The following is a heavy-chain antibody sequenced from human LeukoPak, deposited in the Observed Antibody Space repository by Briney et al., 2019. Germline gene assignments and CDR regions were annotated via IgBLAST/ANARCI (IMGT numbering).Heavy chain of an antibody. CDR2: ITTISTHI. D-gene: IGHD6-19*01. CDR1: GFTFSSYS. V-gene: IGHV3-21*01. J-gene: IGHJ4*02. Sequence: GGSLRLSCAATGFTFSSYSMNWVRQAPGKGLEWVSSITTISTHIYYADSVKGRFTISRDNAKNSLYLQMNSLRAEDTAVYYCARCQGGRTQWPLDYWGQGTLVTVSS. CDR3: ARCQGGRTQWPLDY.